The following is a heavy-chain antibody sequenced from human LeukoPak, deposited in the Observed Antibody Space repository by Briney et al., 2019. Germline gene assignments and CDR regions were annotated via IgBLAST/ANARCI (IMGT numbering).Heavy chain of an antibody. Sequence: GGSLRLSCAASGFTFSSYWMDWVRQAPGKGLVWVSRINSGGSSTSYADSVKGRFTISRDNAKSTLYLQMNSLRAEDTAVYYCARDRYSSAWYEEWGQGTLVTVSS. V-gene: IGHV3-74*01. CDR1: GFTFSSYW. CDR2: INSGGSST. D-gene: IGHD6-19*01. J-gene: IGHJ4*02. CDR3: ARDRYSSAWYEE.